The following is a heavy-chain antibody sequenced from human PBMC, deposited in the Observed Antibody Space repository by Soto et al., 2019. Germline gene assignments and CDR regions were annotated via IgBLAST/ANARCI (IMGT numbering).Heavy chain of an antibody. D-gene: IGHD3-9*01. J-gene: IGHJ4*02. V-gene: IGHV4-4*07. Sequence: XETLSLTCTVSSYSITCRYWTWSRHTAGKGLEWIGRIYSGGETNYNPSLTGRVIMSLDTSKNQFSLKLTSVTAADTAVYYCARASQCKSYFDCFAWLDYWGQGTLVTVSS. CDR1: SYSITCRY. CDR3: ARASQCKSYFDCFAWLDY. CDR2: IYSGGET.